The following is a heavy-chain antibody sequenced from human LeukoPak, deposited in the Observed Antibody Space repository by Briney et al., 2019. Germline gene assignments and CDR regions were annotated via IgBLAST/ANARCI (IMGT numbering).Heavy chain of an antibody. V-gene: IGHV1-8*01. Sequence: GASVKVSCKASGYTFTSYDINWVRQATGQGLEWMGWMNPNSANTGYAQKFQGRVTMTRNTSISTAYMELSSPRSEDTAVYYCARGPPESSNSDYWGQGTLVTVSS. CDR1: GYTFTSYD. CDR3: ARGPPESSNSDY. D-gene: IGHD6-13*01. CDR2: MNPNSANT. J-gene: IGHJ4*02.